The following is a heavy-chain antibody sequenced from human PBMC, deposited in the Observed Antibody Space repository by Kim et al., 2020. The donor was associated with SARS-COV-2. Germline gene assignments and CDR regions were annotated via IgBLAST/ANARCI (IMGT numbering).Heavy chain of an antibody. Sequence: SETLSLTCSVSGGSVVTYSWNWVRQPPGKGLEWIGFISNSGSPNCSPSLKSRVTMSIDTSKNHLSLKLNSVTPAETAVYYCVRVGEYAFKDWGQGTLVTVSS. CDR3: VRVGEYAFKD. V-gene: IGHV4-59*02. CDR2: ISNSGSP. D-gene: IGHD2-2*01. CDR1: GGSVVTYS. J-gene: IGHJ4*02.